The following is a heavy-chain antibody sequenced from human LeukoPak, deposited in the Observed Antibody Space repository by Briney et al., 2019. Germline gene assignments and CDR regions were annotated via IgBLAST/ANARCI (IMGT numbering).Heavy chain of an antibody. J-gene: IGHJ4*02. V-gene: IGHV3-74*01. Sequence: PGGSLRLSCAASGFTFRTYWMHWVRHAPGKGLLWVARIKGDGSTTIYADSVKGRFTISRDNSKNTLYLQTSSLRAEDTAVYYCARDPGGSGNWGQGTLVTVSS. D-gene: IGHD3-10*01. CDR2: IKGDGSTT. CDR1: GFTFRTYW. CDR3: ARDPGGSGN.